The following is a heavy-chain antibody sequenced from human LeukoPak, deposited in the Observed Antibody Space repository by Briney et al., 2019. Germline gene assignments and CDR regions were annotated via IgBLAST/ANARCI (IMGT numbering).Heavy chain of an antibody. CDR3: AIAVAGTSFDY. D-gene: IGHD6-19*01. CDR1: GFTVSSNS. CDR2: IYSDNT. J-gene: IGHJ4*02. Sequence: GGSLRLSCTVSGFTVSSNSMSWVRQAPGKGLEWVSFIYSDNTHYSDSVKGRFTISRDNSKNTLYLQMNSLRAEDTAVYYCAIAVAGTSFDYWGQGTLVTVSS. V-gene: IGHV3-66*03.